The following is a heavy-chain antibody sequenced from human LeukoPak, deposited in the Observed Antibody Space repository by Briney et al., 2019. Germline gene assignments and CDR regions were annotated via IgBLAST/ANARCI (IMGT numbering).Heavy chain of an antibody. V-gene: IGHV3-30-3*01. CDR3: ARDPSSGYYYYFDY. D-gene: IGHD3-22*01. CDR2: ISYDGSNK. CDR1: GFTFSSYA. Sequence: PGGSLGLSCAASGFTFSSYAMHWVRQAPGKGLEWVAVISYDGSNKYYADSVKGRFTISRDNSKNTLYLQMNSLRAEDTAVYYCARDPSSGYYYYFDYWGQGTLVTVSS. J-gene: IGHJ4*02.